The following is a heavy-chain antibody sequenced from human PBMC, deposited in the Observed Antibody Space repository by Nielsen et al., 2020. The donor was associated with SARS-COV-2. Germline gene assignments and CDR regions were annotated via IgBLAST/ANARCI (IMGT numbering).Heavy chain of an antibody. J-gene: IGHJ4*02. D-gene: IGHD3-10*01. Sequence: GESLKISCAASGFTFSSYGMHWVRQAPGKGLEWVAVISYDGSNKYYADSVKGRFTISRDNSKNTLYLQMNSLRAEDTAVYYCAKVWFGELIDYWGQGTLVTVSS. CDR3: AKVWFGELIDY. V-gene: IGHV3-30*18. CDR2: ISYDGSNK. CDR1: GFTFSSYG.